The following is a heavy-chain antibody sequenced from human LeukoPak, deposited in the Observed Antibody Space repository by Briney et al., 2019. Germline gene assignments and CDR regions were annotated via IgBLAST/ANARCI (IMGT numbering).Heavy chain of an antibody. CDR2: IYYSGST. D-gene: IGHD1-26*01. CDR3: ARTRLVGAPKGYFDY. V-gene: IGHV4-39*01. Sequence: PSETLSLTCTVSGGSISSSSYYWGWIRPPPGKGPEWIGNIYYSGSTYYNPSLKSRVTISVDTSKNQFSLKLSSVTAADTAVYYCARTRLVGAPKGYFDYWGQGTLVTVSS. J-gene: IGHJ4*02. CDR1: GGSISSSSYY.